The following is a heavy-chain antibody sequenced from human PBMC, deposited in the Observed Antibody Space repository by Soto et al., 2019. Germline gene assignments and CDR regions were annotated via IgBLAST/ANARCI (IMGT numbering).Heavy chain of an antibody. Sequence: GGSLRLSCLASGFIFRSYAMHWVRQAPGKGLEWVAVITYDGANGYYADSVRGRFAISRDNSKSTLLLQMNSLRPEDTAVYYCARAFSGSYPNFDYCGQGTLVTVSS. CDR3: ARAFSGSYPNFDY. CDR1: GFIFRSYA. CDR2: ITYDGANG. V-gene: IGHV3-30*09. J-gene: IGHJ4*02. D-gene: IGHD1-26*01.